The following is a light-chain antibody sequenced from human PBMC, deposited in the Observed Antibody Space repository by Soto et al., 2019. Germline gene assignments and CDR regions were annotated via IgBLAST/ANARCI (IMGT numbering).Light chain of an antibody. Sequence: QSVLTQPASVSGSPGQSITISCTGTSSDVGGYNYVSWYQHHPGKAPKLMIYDVSNRPSRVSNRFSGSKSGNTASLTISGLQAEDEADYYCSSYTDSSTVVFGGGTKVTVL. V-gene: IGLV2-14*03. CDR3: SSYTDSSTVV. CDR1: SSDVGGYNY. J-gene: IGLJ2*01. CDR2: DVS.